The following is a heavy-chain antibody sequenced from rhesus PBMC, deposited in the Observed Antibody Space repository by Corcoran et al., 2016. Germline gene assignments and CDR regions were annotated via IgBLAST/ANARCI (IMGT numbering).Heavy chain of an antibody. Sequence: QLQLQESGPGLVKPSETLSVTCAVSGGSISSSYWSWIRQAPGKGLEWIGYIYGSCSSTNYNPSLKNRVTISKDASKNQFSLKLSSVTAADTAVYYCARRRIYFDYWGQGVLVTVSS. CDR2: IYGSCSST. D-gene: IGHD3-9*01. CDR1: GGSISSSY. J-gene: IGHJ4*01. V-gene: IGHV4-169*01. CDR3: ARRRIYFDY.